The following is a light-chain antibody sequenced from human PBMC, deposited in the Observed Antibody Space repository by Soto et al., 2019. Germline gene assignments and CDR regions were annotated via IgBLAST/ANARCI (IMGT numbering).Light chain of an antibody. CDR2: KAS. CDR3: QQYDDYPLT. J-gene: IGKJ4*01. CDR1: QSISSW. Sequence: DIQMTQSPSTLSASVGDRVTITCRASQSISSWLAWYQQEPGKAPKLLIYKASSLESGVPSRFSGSGSGTEFTLTISSLQPDDFATYYCQQYDDYPLTFGGGTMVEIK. V-gene: IGKV1-5*03.